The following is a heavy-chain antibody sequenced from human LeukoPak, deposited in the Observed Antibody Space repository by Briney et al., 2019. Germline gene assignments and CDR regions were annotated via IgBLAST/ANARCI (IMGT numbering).Heavy chain of an antibody. J-gene: IGHJ4*02. Sequence: GGSLRLSCAASGFTSSDYYMNWIRQAPGKGLEWLSYISGSGTTFYYADSVKGRFTISRDNAKNSLYLQMNSLRAEDTAVYYCARDDYSGSYYFDYWGQGTLVTVSS. V-gene: IGHV3-11*04. CDR3: ARDDYSGSYYFDY. CDR1: GFTSSDYY. CDR2: ISGSGTTF. D-gene: IGHD1-26*01.